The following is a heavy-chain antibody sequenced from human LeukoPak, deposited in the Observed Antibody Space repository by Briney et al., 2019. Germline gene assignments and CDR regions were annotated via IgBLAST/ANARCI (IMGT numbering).Heavy chain of an antibody. J-gene: IGHJ4*02. CDR3: ARGNHYYDSSGYKGYYFDY. CDR2: IYYSGST. D-gene: IGHD3-22*01. Sequence: PSETLSLTCAVYGGSFSGYYWSWIRQPPGEGLEWIGYIYYSGSTNYNPSLKSRVTISVDTSKNQFSLKLSSVTAADTAVYYCARGNHYYDSSGYKGYYFDYWGQGTLVTVSS. V-gene: IGHV4-59*01. CDR1: GGSFSGYY.